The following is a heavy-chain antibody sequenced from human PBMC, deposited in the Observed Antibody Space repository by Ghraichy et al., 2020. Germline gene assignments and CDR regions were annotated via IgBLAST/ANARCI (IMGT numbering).Heavy chain of an antibody. V-gene: IGHV4-59*12. CDR3: VRDREYSSSWHGFDL. J-gene: IGHJ5*02. D-gene: IGHD6-13*01. CDR1: GGSFSSYY. CDR2: MHSSGDA. Sequence: SETLSLTCTFSGGSFSSYYWSWVRLPPGKGLEWIAYMHSSGDAKYNPSLKSRLTISLDTSKNQFSLKLRSVSAAAPAVYYCVRDREYSSSWHGFDLWGQGTLVTVSS.